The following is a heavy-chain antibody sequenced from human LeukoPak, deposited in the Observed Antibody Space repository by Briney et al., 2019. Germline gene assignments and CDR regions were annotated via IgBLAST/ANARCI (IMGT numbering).Heavy chain of an antibody. V-gene: IGHV3-30-3*01. D-gene: IGHD6-19*01. J-gene: IGHJ4*02. Sequence: GGSLRLSCAASGFTFSSYAMHWVRQAPGKGLEWVAVISYDGSNKYYADSVKGRFTIPRDNSKNTLYLQMNSPRAEDTAGYYCARNSGSYGGGNYFDCWGQGTLVTVSS. CDR1: GFTFSSYA. CDR2: ISYDGSNK. CDR3: ARNSGSYGGGNYFDC.